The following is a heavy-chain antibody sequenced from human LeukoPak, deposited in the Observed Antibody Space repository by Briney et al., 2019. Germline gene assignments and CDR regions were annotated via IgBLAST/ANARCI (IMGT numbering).Heavy chain of an antibody. CDR2: ISSCSSYI. V-gene: IGHV3-21*01. Sequence: GGSLRLSCAASGFTFSSYSMNWVRQAPGKGLEWVSSISSCSSYIYYADSVKGRFTISRGNAKNSLYLQMNSLRAEDTAVYYCARDMDDFWSGYYTRWFDHWGQGTLVTVSS. D-gene: IGHD3-3*01. CDR1: GFTFSSYS. CDR3: ARDMDDFWSGYYTRWFDH. J-gene: IGHJ5*02.